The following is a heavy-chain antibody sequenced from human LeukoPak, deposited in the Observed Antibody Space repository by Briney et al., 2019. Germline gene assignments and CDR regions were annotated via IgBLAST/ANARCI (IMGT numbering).Heavy chain of an antibody. J-gene: IGHJ4*02. D-gene: IGHD3-10*01. Sequence: GGSLRLSCAASGFTFSRYSMNWVRQAPGKGLEGVSSIDSSSSHIYYADSLKGRFTISRDNAKNSLYLQMNSLRAEDTAVYYCARAQKLIGEFDYWGQGTLVTVSS. CDR1: GFTFSRYS. V-gene: IGHV3-21*01. CDR3: ARAQKLIGEFDY. CDR2: IDSSSSHI.